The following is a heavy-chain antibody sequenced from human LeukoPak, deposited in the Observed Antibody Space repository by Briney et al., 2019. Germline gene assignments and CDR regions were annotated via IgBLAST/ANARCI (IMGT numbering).Heavy chain of an antibody. V-gene: IGHV4-34*01. CDR2: INHSGST. D-gene: IGHD3-10*01. J-gene: IGHJ4*02. CDR3: ARGRGLLWFGELGLRY. CDR1: GGSFSGYY. Sequence: SETLSLTCAVYGGSFSGYYWSWIRQPPGKGLEWIGEINHSGSTNYNPSLKSRVTISVDTSKNQFSLKLSSATAADTAVYYCARGRGLLWFGELGLRYWGQGTLVTVSS.